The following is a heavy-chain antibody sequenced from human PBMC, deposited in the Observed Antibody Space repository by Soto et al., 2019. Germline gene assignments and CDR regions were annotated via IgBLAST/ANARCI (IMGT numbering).Heavy chain of an antibody. Sequence: VGSLRLSGSASGFAFSSYAMHWVRQTPGKGLEYVSAISPQGGSTYYADSVKGRFTISRDDSKNTVYLQMSSLRPDDTAVYYCVNMMIARGAFDFWGQGTLVTVSS. J-gene: IGHJ4*02. CDR2: ISPQGGST. CDR3: VNMMIARGAFDF. CDR1: GFAFSSYA. D-gene: IGHD2-21*01. V-gene: IGHV3-64D*06.